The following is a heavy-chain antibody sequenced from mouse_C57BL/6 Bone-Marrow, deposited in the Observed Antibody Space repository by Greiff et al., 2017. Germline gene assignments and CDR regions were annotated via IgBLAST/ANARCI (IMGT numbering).Heavy chain of an antibody. CDR1: GYTFTSYW. CDR3: ARWWTTVGDY. D-gene: IGHD1-1*01. CDR2: IYPGSGST. J-gene: IGHJ2*01. V-gene: IGHV1-55*01. Sequence: QVQLQQPGAELVKPGASVKMSCKASGYTFTSYWITWVKPRPGQGLEWIGDIYPGSGSTNYNEKFKSKATLTVDTSSITAYMQLSSLTSEDSAVYDCARWWTTVGDYWGQGTTLTVSS.